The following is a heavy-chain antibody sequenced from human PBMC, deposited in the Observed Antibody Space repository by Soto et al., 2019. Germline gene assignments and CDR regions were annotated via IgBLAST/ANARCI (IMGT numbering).Heavy chain of an antibody. V-gene: IGHV1-69*13. CDR1: GVTFSSYA. J-gene: IGHJ5*02. Sequence: SVKVSCKASGVTFSSYAISWVRQAPLRGLEWMVGIIPIVGTANYAQKFQGRVTITADEXXRTACMELISLRSEETAVYYCARVAGIAASPGWFDPWGKRTLVTVSS. CDR2: IIPIVGTA. CDR3: ARVAGIAASPGWFDP. D-gene: IGHD6-6*01.